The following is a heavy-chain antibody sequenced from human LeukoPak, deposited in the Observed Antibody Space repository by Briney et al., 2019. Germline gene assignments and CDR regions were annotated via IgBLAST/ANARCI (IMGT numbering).Heavy chain of an antibody. CDR2: ISSSSSYI. J-gene: IGHJ3*02. Sequence: GGSLRLSCAASGFTFSTYSMNWVRQALGKGLEWVSSISSSSSYIYYADSVRGRFTISRDNAKNSLFLQMNSLRAEDTAVYYCAREYCSGGSCYSDAFDIWGQGTMVTVSS. D-gene: IGHD2-15*01. CDR1: GFTFSTYS. CDR3: AREYCSGGSCYSDAFDI. V-gene: IGHV3-21*01.